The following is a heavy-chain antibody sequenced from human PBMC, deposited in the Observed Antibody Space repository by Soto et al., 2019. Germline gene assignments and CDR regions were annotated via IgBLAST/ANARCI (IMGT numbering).Heavy chain of an antibody. CDR2: INAGNGNT. CDR3: ARDIMAAAPDY. J-gene: IGHJ4*02. V-gene: IGHV1-3*01. Sequence: QVQLVQSGAEVKKPGASVKVSCKASGYTFTSYAMHWVRQAPGQRLEWMGWINAGNGNTKYSQKFQGRVTITRDTSASTAYMELSSLGSEDTAVYYCARDIMAAAPDYWGQGTLVTVSS. CDR1: GYTFTSYA. D-gene: IGHD6-13*01.